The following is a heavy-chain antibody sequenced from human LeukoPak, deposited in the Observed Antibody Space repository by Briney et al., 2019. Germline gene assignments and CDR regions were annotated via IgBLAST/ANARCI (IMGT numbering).Heavy chain of an antibody. Sequence: SGGSLRLSCAASGFTVSSNYMSWVRQAPGKGLVWVSRINSDGSSTSYADSVKGRFTISRDNAKNTLYLQMNSLRAEDTAVYYCARVRLWFGDHNWFDPWGQGTLVTVSS. CDR2: INSDGSST. D-gene: IGHD3-10*01. CDR1: GFTVSSNY. CDR3: ARVRLWFGDHNWFDP. J-gene: IGHJ5*02. V-gene: IGHV3-74*01.